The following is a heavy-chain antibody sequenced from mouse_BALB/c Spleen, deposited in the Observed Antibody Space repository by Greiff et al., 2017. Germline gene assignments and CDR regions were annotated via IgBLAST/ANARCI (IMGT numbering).Heavy chain of an antibody. Sequence: VKLVESGPDLVAPSQSLSITCTVSGFSLTSYGVHWVRQPPGKGLEWLVVIWSDGSTTYNSALKSRLSISKDNSKSQVFLKMNSLQTDDTAMYYCAREDYRYGWAMDYWGQGTSVTVSS. D-gene: IGHD2-14*01. CDR1: GFSLTSYG. V-gene: IGHV2-6-2*01. CDR3: AREDYRYGWAMDY. CDR2: IWSDGST. J-gene: IGHJ4*01.